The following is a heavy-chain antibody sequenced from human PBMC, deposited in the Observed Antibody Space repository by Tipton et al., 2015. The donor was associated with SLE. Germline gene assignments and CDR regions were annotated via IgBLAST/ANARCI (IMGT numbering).Heavy chain of an antibody. D-gene: IGHD1-26*01. J-gene: IGHJ3*02. Sequence: TLSLTCTVSGGSITNHYWNWIRQPPGKGLEWIGYIHYTGTTHDNPSLKSRVTMSVDMSKNQSSLRLTSVTAADTAVYYCARTLGAIAHTVYDAFDIWGQGKMVTVSS. CDR2: IHYTGTT. CDR3: ARTLGAIAHTVYDAFDI. CDR1: GGSITNHY. V-gene: IGHV4-59*11.